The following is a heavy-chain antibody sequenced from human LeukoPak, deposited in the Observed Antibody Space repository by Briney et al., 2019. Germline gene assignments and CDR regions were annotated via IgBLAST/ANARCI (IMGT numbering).Heavy chain of an antibody. CDR1: GFTFSSYA. CDR3: AKVILASGTNY. CDR2: ISGSGGRT. V-gene: IGHV3-23*01. J-gene: IGHJ4*02. D-gene: IGHD2-8*01. Sequence: PGGSLRLSCAASGFTFSSYAMSWVRQAPGKGLEWVSEISGSGGRTYYTDSVKGRFTISRDNAKNTLFLQINSLRAEDTAVYYCAKVILASGTNYWGQGTLVTVSS.